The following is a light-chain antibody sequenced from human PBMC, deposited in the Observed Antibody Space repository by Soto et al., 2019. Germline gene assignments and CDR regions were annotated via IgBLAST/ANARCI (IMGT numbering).Light chain of an antibody. V-gene: IGLV1-40*01. CDR3: QSYDSSLSGSGV. CDR1: GSNIGAGYD. Sequence: QSVLTQPPSVSGAPGQRVTISCTGSGSNIGAGYDVHWYQQLPGTAPKLLIYANINRPSGVPDRFSGSKSGTSASLAITGLQAEDEADYYCQSYDSSLSGSGVFGTGTKVTVL. J-gene: IGLJ1*01. CDR2: ANI.